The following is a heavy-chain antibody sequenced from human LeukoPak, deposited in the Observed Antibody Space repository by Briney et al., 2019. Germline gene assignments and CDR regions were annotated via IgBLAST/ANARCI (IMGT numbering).Heavy chain of an antibody. J-gene: IGHJ3*02. CDR1: DTSINTYY. Sequence: SETLSLTCTVSDTSINTYYWSWIRQPAGKGLEWIGHIYTTGTTNYNPSLKSRVTMSIDTSKNQFSLKLSSVTAADTAVYYCARDPPLPYYYDSSGYEHAFDIWGQGTMVTVSS. D-gene: IGHD3-22*01. CDR2: IYTTGTT. CDR3: ARDPPLPYYYDSSGYEHAFDI. V-gene: IGHV4-4*07.